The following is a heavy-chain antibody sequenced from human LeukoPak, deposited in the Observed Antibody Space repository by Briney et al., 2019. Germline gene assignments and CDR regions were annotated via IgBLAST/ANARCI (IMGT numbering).Heavy chain of an antibody. CDR3: ARGRYCSSTTCYGRWFDP. V-gene: IGHV4-34*01. CDR2: INHSGST. Sequence: SETLSLTCAVYGGSFSGYYWSWIRQPPGKGLEWIGEINHSGSTNYNPSLKSRVTISVDTSKDQFSLKLSSVTAADTAVYYCARGRYCSSTTCYGRWFDPWGQGTLVTVSS. CDR1: GGSFSGYY. J-gene: IGHJ5*02. D-gene: IGHD2-2*01.